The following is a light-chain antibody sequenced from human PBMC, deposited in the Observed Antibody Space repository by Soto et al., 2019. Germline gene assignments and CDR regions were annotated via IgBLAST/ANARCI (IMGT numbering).Light chain of an antibody. J-gene: IGKJ1*01. CDR1: QSVSSD. Sequence: EIVMTQSPATLSVSPGERATLSCRASQSVSSDLAWHQQKPGQAPRLLIYAASNRATGIPARFSGSGSGTEFTLTISSLQSEDFAVYYCQQYTNWPPWTFGQGTKVEIK. CDR2: AAS. CDR3: QQYTNWPPWT. V-gene: IGKV3-15*01.